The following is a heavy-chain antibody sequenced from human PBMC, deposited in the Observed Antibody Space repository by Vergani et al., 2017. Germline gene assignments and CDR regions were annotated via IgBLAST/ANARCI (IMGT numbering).Heavy chain of an antibody. D-gene: IGHD2-2*02. CDR2: INHSGST. V-gene: IGHV4-34*01. J-gene: IGHJ6*03. CDR1: GGSFSGYY. CDR3: ARGGYCXSTSCYKRGYYYYYMDV. Sequence: QVQLQQWGAGLLKPSETLSLTCAVYGGSFSGYYWSWIRQPPGKGLEWIGEINHSGSTNYNPSLKSRVTISVDTSKNQFSLKLSSVTAADTAVYYCARGGYCXSTSCYKRGYYYYYMDVWGKGTTVTVSS.